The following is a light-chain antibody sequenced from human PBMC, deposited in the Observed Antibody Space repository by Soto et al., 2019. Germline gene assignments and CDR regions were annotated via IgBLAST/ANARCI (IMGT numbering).Light chain of an antibody. J-gene: IGKJ1*01. Sequence: DIKMTHSPSTLSGSVGDRVTMTCRASQTISSWLAWYQQKPGKAPKLLIYKASTLKSGVPSRFSGSGSGTEFTLTISSLQPDDFATYYCQHYNSYSEAFGQGTKVDVK. CDR3: QHYNSYSEA. CDR2: KAS. CDR1: QTISSW. V-gene: IGKV1-5*03.